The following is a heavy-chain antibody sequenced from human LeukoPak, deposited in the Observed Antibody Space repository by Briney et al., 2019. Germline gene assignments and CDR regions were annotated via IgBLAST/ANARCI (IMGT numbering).Heavy chain of an antibody. J-gene: IGHJ4*02. Sequence: PGGSLRLSCAASGFTVSSNYMSWVRQAPGKGLEWVSVIYSGGSTYYADSVKGRFTISRDKSKNTLYLQMNSLRAEDTAVYYCAREPRYYDSSGYSTWGQGTLVTVSS. V-gene: IGHV3-66*01. CDR1: GFTVSSNY. CDR2: IYSGGST. CDR3: AREPRYYDSSGYST. D-gene: IGHD3-22*01.